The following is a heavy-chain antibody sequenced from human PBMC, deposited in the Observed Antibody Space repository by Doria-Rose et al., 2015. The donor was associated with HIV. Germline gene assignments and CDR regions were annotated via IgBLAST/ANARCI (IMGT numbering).Heavy chain of an antibody. J-gene: IGHJ4*02. V-gene: IGHV4-59*01. Sequence: WSWIRQPPGKGLEWIAYIYYSGSTNYNPSLKSRVTISVDTSKNRFSLRLNSVTAADTAVYYCASGSRTIDFWGQGTLVTVSS. CDR3: ASGSRTIDF. CDR2: IYYSGST. D-gene: IGHD2-2*01.